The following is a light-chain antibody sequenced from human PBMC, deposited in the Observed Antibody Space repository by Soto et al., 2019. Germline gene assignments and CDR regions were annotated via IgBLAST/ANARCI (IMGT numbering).Light chain of an antibody. CDR1: QNVRNN. J-gene: IGKJ1*01. CDR2: GTY. CDR3: QQFNNWTWT. Sequence: EIVYTQSPGTLSLSPGQRATLSCRASQNVRNNYLAWYRQMPGQAPRLLIYGTYTRAPGIPARFSGSGSGKEFTLTIRGLQSEDVAGYYCQQFNNWTWTFGQGTKAAIK. V-gene: IGKV3-15*01.